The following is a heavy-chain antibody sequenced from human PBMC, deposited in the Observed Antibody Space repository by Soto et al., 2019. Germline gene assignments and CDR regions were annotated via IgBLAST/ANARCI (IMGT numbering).Heavy chain of an antibody. V-gene: IGHV1-18*01. CDR2: ISAHNGNT. D-gene: IGHD1-1*01. J-gene: IGHJ4*02. CDR1: GYDFTTYG. Sequence: QVHLVQSGAEVKKPGAPVKVSCKGSGYDFTTYGITWVRQAPGQGLEWMAWISAHNGNTDYAQKLQGRVTVTRDTSTSTEYMELRSLRSDDTAMYYCARGRYGDYWGQGALVTVSS. CDR3: ARGRYGDY.